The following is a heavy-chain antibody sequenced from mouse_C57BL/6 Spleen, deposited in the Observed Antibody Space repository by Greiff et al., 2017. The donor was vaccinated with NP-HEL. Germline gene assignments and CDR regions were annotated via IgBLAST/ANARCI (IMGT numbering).Heavy chain of an antibody. V-gene: IGHV3-6*01. CDR1: GYSITSGYY. J-gene: IGHJ3*01. CDR2: ISYDGSN. D-gene: IGHD1-3*01. CDR3: ARDRNPELFAY. Sequence: EVQLQESGPGLVKPSQSLSLTCSVTGYSITSGYYWNWIRQFPGKKLEWMGYISYDGSNNYNPSLKNRISITRDTSKNQFFLKLNSVTTEDTATYYCARDRNPELFAYWGQGTLVTVSA.